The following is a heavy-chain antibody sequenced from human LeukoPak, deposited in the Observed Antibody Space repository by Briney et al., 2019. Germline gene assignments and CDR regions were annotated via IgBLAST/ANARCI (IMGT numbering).Heavy chain of an antibody. V-gene: IGHV4-31*11. CDR1: GDSISSGGYF. J-gene: IGHJ5*01. Sequence: SETLSLTCAVSGDSISSGGYFWTWIRQYPGKGPEWIGYIYYSGTTYYNPSLKSRVTISVDTSKNQFSLKLSSVTAADTAVYYCARGGSFYYDSSGFYYDSWGQGTLVTVSS. D-gene: IGHD3-22*01. CDR3: ARGGSFYYDSSGFYYDS. CDR2: IYYSGTT.